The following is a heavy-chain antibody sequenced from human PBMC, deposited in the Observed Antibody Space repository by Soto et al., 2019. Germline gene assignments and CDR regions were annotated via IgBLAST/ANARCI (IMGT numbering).Heavy chain of an antibody. CDR1: GFSLRTSGVG. CDR2: IYWTDDK. J-gene: IGHJ5*02. D-gene: IGHD6-19*01. Sequence: QITLKESGPTLVKPTQTLTLTCIFSGFSLRTSGVGVGWIRQPPGKALEWLGFIYWTDDKRYSPSLKSRITITTDTSKNQVVLTMTNMDPVDTATYYCAKSGSSGWYGWFDPWGQGTMVTVSS. CDR3: AKSGSSGWYGWFDP. V-gene: IGHV2-5*01.